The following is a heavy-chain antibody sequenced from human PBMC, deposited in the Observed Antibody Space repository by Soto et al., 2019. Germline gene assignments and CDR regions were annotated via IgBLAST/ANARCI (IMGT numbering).Heavy chain of an antibody. CDR3: AGYGGNNDAFDI. Sequence: ASVKVSCKASGYTFSGYYMHWVRQATGQGLEWMGWMNPNSGDTGYAQKFQGRVTMTRNTSISTAYMELSSLRSEDTAVYYCAGYGGNNDAFDIWGQGTMVT. J-gene: IGHJ3*02. CDR2: MNPNSGDT. V-gene: IGHV1-8*02. D-gene: IGHD2-15*01. CDR1: GYTFSGYY.